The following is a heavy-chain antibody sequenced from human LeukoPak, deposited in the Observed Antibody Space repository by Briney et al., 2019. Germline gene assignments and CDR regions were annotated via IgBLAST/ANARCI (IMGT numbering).Heavy chain of an antibody. CDR3: ARGRHSGSYYVDDY. Sequence: ASVKVSCKASGYTFIGYYMHWVRQAPGQGLEWMGWINPHSGGTNSEQNFQGRVTMSRDTSISTVYMELSRLRSDDTALYYCARGRHSGSYYVDDYWGQGTLVTVSS. D-gene: IGHD1-26*01. CDR1: GYTFIGYY. CDR2: INPHSGGT. V-gene: IGHV1-2*02. J-gene: IGHJ4*02.